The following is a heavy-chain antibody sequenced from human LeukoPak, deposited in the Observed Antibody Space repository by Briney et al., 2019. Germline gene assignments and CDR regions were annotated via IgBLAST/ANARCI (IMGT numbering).Heavy chain of an antibody. D-gene: IGHD3-10*01. CDR3: AKMSLLLWFGGPYYYGMDV. CDR1: GDSVSSNSAA. J-gene: IGHJ6*02. Sequence: SQTLSHTCAISGDSVSSNSAAWNWIRQSPSRGLEWLGRTYYRSKLYNDYAVSVKSRITISPDTSKTQFSLQLNSVTPEDTAVYYCAKMSLLLWFGGPYYYGMDVWGQGTTVTVSS. CDR2: TYYRSKLYN. V-gene: IGHV6-1*01.